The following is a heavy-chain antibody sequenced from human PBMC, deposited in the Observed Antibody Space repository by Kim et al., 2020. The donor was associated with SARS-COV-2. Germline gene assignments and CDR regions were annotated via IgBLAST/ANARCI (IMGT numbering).Heavy chain of an antibody. V-gene: IGHV4-59*13. Sequence: SETLSLTCTVSGGSISSYYWSWIRQPPGKGLEWIGYIYYSGSTNYNPSLKSRVTISVDTSKNQFSLKLSSVTAADTAVYYCARDYMYENWFDPWGQGTLVTVSS. CDR3: ARDYMYENWFDP. J-gene: IGHJ5*02. D-gene: IGHD2-8*01. CDR2: IYYSGST. CDR1: GGSISSYY.